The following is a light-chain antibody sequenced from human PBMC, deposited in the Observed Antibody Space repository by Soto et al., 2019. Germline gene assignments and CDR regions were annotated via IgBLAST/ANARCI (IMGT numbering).Light chain of an antibody. CDR1: QGIRND. CDR2: AAS. CDR3: VQDYDYPRT. J-gene: IGKJ1*01. Sequence: IQLIQSPSFLSASVGDRVTITCRASQGIRNDLGWYQQKPGKAPKLLIYAASTLHSGVPSRFSGSGSATEFTLTISTLHPDDFATYYCVQDYDYPRTFGQGTKVDIK. V-gene: IGKV1-6*01.